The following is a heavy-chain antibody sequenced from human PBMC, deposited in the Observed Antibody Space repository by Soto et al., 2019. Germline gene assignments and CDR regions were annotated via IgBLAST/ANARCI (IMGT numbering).Heavy chain of an antibody. Sequence: QVQLVQSGAEVKKPGASVKVSCKASGYTFTSYYMHWVRQAPGQGLEWMGIINPSGGSTSYAQKFQGRVTMTRDPSTSTVYMELSSLRSEDTAVYYCARDLGYSSGGYGYGMDVWGQGTTVTVSS. D-gene: IGHD6-19*01. V-gene: IGHV1-46*01. CDR1: GYTFTSYY. J-gene: IGHJ6*02. CDR3: ARDLGYSSGGYGYGMDV. CDR2: INPSGGST.